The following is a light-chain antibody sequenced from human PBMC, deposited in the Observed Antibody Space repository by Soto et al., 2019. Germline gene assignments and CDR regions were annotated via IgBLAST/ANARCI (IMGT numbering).Light chain of an antibody. CDR3: QQGSNWPPIT. Sequence: EIVLTQSPDTLSLSPGEGASLSCRASQSVHTFLAWYQQKPGQAPRLLIYGASTRATGVPARFSGSGSGTDFTLTISSLEPEDFAVYYCQQGSNWPPITFGQGTRLEIK. J-gene: IGKJ5*01. CDR1: QSVHTF. V-gene: IGKV3-11*01. CDR2: GAS.